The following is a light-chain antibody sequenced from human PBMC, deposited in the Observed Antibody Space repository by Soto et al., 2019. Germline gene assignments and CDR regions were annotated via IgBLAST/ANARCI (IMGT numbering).Light chain of an antibody. CDR2: EVN. V-gene: IGLV2-23*02. Sequence: QSALTQPASVSGSPGQSITVSCSGTTSEVGGYDVVSWYQQHPGKAPKLMIFEVNQRPSGVSDRFSGSKSGNTASLTISGLQAGDEADYYCCSFAGSSTFWVFGGGTKVTVL. CDR3: CSFAGSSTFWV. CDR1: TSEVGGYDV. J-gene: IGLJ3*02.